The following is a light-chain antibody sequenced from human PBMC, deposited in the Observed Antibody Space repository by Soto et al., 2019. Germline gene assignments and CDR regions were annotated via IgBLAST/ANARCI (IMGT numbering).Light chain of an antibody. CDR1: QDMKNY. Sequence: GDRVTITCRASQDMKNYLNCYQHKPGKAPKLLIYDASFLETGVPPRFSGSGSGTDFTFTITSLQPEDIATYYCQQSDHVPFFGGGTKVEIK. J-gene: IGKJ4*01. CDR3: QQSDHVPF. CDR2: DAS. V-gene: IGKV1-33*01.